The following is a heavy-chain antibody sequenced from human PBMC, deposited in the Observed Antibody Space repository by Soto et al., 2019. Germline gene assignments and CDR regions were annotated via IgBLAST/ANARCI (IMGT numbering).Heavy chain of an antibody. CDR3: AHRYVARGLSGFPN. Sequence: QITLKESGPTLVKPTQTLTLTCSFSGFSLSSSGVGVGWIRQPPGKALESLALIYWDGDEHYSPSLKSRLSITHDTSKNQVVLTMTDMDPVDSGTYYCAHRYVARGLSGFPNRGQGTLVTVSS. CDR1: GFSLSSSGVG. J-gene: IGHJ4*02. CDR2: IYWDGDE. D-gene: IGHD3-10*02. V-gene: IGHV2-5*02.